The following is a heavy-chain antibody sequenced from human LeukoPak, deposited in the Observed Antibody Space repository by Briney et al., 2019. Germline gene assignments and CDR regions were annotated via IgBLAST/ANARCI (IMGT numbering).Heavy chain of an antibody. D-gene: IGHD1-14*01. J-gene: IGHJ4*02. CDR2: ICYSGST. CDR3: ASRSYGHRVNY. V-gene: IGHV4-39*01. CDR1: GGSISSSSYY. Sequence: QASETLSLTCTVSGGSISSSSYYWGWIRQPPGKGLEWIGSICYSGSTYYNPSLKSRVTISVDTSKNQFSLKLSSVTAADTAVYYCASRSYGHRVNYWGQGTLVTVSS.